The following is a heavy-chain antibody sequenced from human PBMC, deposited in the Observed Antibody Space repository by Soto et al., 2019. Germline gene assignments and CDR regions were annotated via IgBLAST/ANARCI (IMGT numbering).Heavy chain of an antibody. J-gene: IGHJ4*02. CDR2: IWYDGSNE. Sequence: QVQLVESGGGVVQPGRSLRLSCAASGFTFSSYGMHWVRQAPGKGLEWVALIWYDGSNENYAESVKGRFTISRDNSNNTLYLQMNRLRAEDTAIYYCARVPGTAMAYFGYWGQGTLVTVSS. CDR1: GFTFSSYG. CDR3: ARVPGTAMAYFGY. V-gene: IGHV3-33*01. D-gene: IGHD5-18*01.